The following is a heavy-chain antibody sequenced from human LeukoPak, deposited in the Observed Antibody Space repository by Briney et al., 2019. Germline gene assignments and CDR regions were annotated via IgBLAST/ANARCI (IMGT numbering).Heavy chain of an antibody. Sequence: GGSLRLSCAASGSTFEDHGGTWVRQVPRKGLEWVAGINWDGGSTYYADSVKGRFTISRDNSKNTLYLQMNSLRAEDTAVYYCAKGGIAVAGTTIFDHWGQGTLVTVSS. J-gene: IGHJ4*02. D-gene: IGHD6-19*01. V-gene: IGHV3-23*01. CDR3: AKGGIAVAGTTIFDH. CDR1: GSTFEDHG. CDR2: INWDGGST.